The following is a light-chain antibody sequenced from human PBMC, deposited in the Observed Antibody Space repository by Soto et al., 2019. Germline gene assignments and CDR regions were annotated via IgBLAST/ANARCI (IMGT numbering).Light chain of an antibody. V-gene: IGKV3-11*01. J-gene: IGKJ1*01. CDR1: QSVSSY. CDR3: QQRRNWHRT. CDR2: DAS. Sequence: EIVLTQSPATLSLSPGEIATLSCRASQSVSSYLAWYQQKVGQTPRLLIYDASNRATGIPARFSGSGYGTDFTLTISSLEPEDFAVYYCQQRRNWHRTFGQGTKVEIK.